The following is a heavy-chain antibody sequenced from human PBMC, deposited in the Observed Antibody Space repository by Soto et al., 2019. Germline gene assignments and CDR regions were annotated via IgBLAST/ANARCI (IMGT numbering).Heavy chain of an antibody. CDR3: ARGRYGDY. V-gene: IGHV1-18*01. CDR1: GYTFTSYG. CDR2: ISAHNGNT. Sequence: QVHLVQSGAEVKKPGASVKVSCKASGYTFTSYGITWVRQAPGQGLEWMGWISAHNGNTDYAQKLQGRVIVTRDTATSTAYMELMSLRSADTAVYYCARGRYGDYWGQGALVTVSS. J-gene: IGHJ4*02. D-gene: IGHD1-1*01.